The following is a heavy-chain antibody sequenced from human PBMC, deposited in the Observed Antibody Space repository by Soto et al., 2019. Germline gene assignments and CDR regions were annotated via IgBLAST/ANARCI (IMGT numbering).Heavy chain of an antibody. CDR2: ISGSGETP. J-gene: IGHJ4*01. CDR3: AKDRRITMVRGVLRSFDY. CDR1: GFIFSNYA. V-gene: IGHV3-23*01. D-gene: IGHD3-10*01. Sequence: PGGSLRLSCAASGFIFSNYAMSWVRQAPGKGLEWVSGISGSGETPYYADSVKGRFTISRDNNYNMLYLQMHSLSAEDTAVYYCAKDRRITMVRGVLRSFDYWGQGNLVTVSS.